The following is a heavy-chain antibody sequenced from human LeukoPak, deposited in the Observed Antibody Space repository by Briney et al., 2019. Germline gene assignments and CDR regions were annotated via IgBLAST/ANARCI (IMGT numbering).Heavy chain of an antibody. V-gene: IGHV3-48*03. CDR2: ISSSGSTI. CDR3: ARGPRHVVVPAATWFDP. J-gene: IGHJ5*02. D-gene: IGHD2-2*01. Sequence: ALRLSRAASGFTFSSYEMHWVGPAPAKGVAGVSYISSSGSTIYYADSVKGRFTISRDNAKTSLYLQMSSLRAEDTAVYYCARGPRHVVVPAATWFDPWGQGILVTVSS. CDR1: GFTFSSYE.